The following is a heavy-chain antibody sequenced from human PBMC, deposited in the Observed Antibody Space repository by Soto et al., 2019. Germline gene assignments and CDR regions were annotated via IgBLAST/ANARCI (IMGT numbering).Heavy chain of an antibody. CDR1: GYTXXXXX. D-gene: IGHD2-2*01. V-gene: IGHV1-18*01. CDR3: AREPPYPSYCSSTSCYGDYFDY. J-gene: IGHJ4*02. CDR2: ISPYNGNT. Sequence: GASVKVSCKASGYTXXXXXXXXXXXXXXXXXEWXXWISPYNGNTDYTQKFQGRVTMTTDTSTSTAYMELRSLTYDDTAVYYCAREPPYPSYCSSTSCYGDYFDYWGQGTLVTVSS.